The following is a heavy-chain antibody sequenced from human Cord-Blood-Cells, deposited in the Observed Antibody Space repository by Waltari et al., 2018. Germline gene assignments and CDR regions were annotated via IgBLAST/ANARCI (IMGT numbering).Heavy chain of an antibody. D-gene: IGHD3-16*01. V-gene: IGHV3-30*18. J-gene: IGHJ4*02. CDR2: ISYDGSNK. CDR3: AKDPLGADY. Sequence: QVQLVESGGGVVQPGRSLRLSCAASGFTFSSYGMYWVRQAPGKGLEGVAVISYDGSNKYYADSVKGRFTMSRDNSKNTLYLQMNSLRAEDTAVYYCAKDPLGADYWGQGTLVTVSS. CDR1: GFTFSSYG.